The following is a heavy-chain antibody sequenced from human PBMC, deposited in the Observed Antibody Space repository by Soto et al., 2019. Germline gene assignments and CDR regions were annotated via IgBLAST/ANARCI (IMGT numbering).Heavy chain of an antibody. Sequence: QVQLVQSGAEVKKPGSSVKVSCKASGGTFSTYAITWVRQAPGQGLEWLGGIIPIFGTTDYARKFQGRVTITAAESTSTDFIELSSLTSEDTAVYYCARGVGAYYFDYWGQGTLVTVSS. CDR1: GGTFSTYA. CDR2: IIPIFGTT. CDR3: ARGVGAYYFDY. J-gene: IGHJ4*02. D-gene: IGHD1-26*01. V-gene: IGHV1-69*01.